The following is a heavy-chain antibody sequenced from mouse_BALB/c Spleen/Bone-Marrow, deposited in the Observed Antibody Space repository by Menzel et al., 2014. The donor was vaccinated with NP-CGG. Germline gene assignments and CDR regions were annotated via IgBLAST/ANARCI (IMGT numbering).Heavy chain of an antibody. CDR3: ARLGRDYFDY. CDR2: INPGSGGS. J-gene: IGHJ2*01. D-gene: IGHD4-1*01. CDR1: GYAFTIYL. V-gene: IGHV1-54*01. Sequence: VQVVESGAELVRPGTSVKVSCKASGYAFTIYLIEWIKQRPGQGLEWIGVINPGSGGSNYNEKFKGKATLTADKSSSTAYMQLSNLTSDDSAVYFCARLGRDYFDYWGQGTTLTVSS.